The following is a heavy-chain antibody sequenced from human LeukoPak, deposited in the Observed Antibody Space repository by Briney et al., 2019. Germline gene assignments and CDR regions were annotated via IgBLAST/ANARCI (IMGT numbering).Heavy chain of an antibody. CDR2: IYSGGST. D-gene: IGHD5-24*01. J-gene: IGHJ3*02. V-gene: IGHV3-66*02. CDR3: ARTGDGYNLDVFDI. CDR1: GITVSSKN. Sequence: GGSLRLSCAASGITVSSKNMNWVRQAPGKGLQWVSAIYSGGSTNYADSVKGRFTISRDNSKNTLYLQMNSLRTEDTAVYYCARTGDGYNLDVFDIWGHGTMVTVSS.